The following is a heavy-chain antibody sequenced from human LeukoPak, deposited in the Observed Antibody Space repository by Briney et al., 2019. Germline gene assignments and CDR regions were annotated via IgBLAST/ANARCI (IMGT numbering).Heavy chain of an antibody. CDR2: IYYSGST. Sequence: PSETLSLTCSVSVGSISSYYWSWIRQPPGKGLEWIGYIYYSGSTNYNPSLKSRVTISVDTSKNQFSLKLSSVTAADTAVYYCARLGTVGMDVWGQGTTVTVSS. D-gene: IGHD7-27*01. CDR1: VGSISSYY. J-gene: IGHJ6*02. V-gene: IGHV4-59*08. CDR3: ARLGTVGMDV.